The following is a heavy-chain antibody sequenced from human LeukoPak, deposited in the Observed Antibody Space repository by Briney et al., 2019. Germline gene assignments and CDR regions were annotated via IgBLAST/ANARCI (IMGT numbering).Heavy chain of an antibody. CDR1: EFTFSTYA. CDR2: ISSSGGTI. CDR3: ANRSPSKAFDI. J-gene: IGHJ3*02. V-gene: IGHV3-23*01. Sequence: GGSLRLSGAASEFTFSTYAMSWVRQAPGEGLEWVSAISSSGGTIYYADSVKGRFTISRDNSKNALFLQMNSLRAEDTAVYYCANRSPSKAFDIWGQGTMVTVSS.